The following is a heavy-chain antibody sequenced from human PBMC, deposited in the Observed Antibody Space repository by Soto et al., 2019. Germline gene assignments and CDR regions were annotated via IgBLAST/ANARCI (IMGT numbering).Heavy chain of an antibody. D-gene: IGHD1-26*01. CDR2: IYYSGST. Sequence: SETLCLTCTVSGGSVSSGSYYWSWIRQPPGKGLEWIGYIYYSGSTNYNPSLKSRVTISVDTSKNQFSLKLSSVTAADTAVYYCAGHELGSYYEARLFDYWGQGTLVTVSS. V-gene: IGHV4-61*01. CDR1: GGSVSSGSYY. J-gene: IGHJ4*02. CDR3: AGHELGSYYEARLFDY.